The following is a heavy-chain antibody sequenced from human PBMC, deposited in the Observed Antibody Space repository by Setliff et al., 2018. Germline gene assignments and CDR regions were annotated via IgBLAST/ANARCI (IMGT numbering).Heavy chain of an antibody. V-gene: IGHV4-34*01. CDR2: IYHSGST. Sequence: PSETLSLTCAIYGQSFSDYYWGWVRQPPGKGLEWIGEIYHSGSTNYNPSLKSRVTISVDTSKNQFSLKLSSVTAADTAVYYCARDRQYCSSPTCYSSYFYYYGMDVWGQGTTVTVSS. J-gene: IGHJ6*02. D-gene: IGHD2-2*02. CDR1: GQSFSDYY. CDR3: ARDRQYCSSPTCYSSYFYYYGMDV.